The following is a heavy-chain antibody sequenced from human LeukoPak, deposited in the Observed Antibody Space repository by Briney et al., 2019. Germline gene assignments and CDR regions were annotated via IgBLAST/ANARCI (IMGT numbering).Heavy chain of an antibody. V-gene: IGHV1-2*02. CDR3: ARVREAIPAGPTHAFDI. Sequence: GSSVKVSCKASGYTFTGYYMHWVRQAPGQGLEWMGWINPNSGGTNYAQKFQGRVTMTRDTSISTAYMELSRLRSDDTAVYYCARVREAIPAGPTHAFDIWGQGTMVTVSS. D-gene: IGHD2-2*01. CDR1: GYTFTGYY. CDR2: INPNSGGT. J-gene: IGHJ3*02.